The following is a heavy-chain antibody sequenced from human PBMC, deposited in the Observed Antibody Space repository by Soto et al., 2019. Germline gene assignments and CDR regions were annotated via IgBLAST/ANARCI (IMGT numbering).Heavy chain of an antibody. J-gene: IGHJ4*02. CDR1: GFTFSSYA. CDR3: ARDPVAYCGGDCRTFDY. CDR2: ISYDGSNK. V-gene: IGHV3-30-3*01. Sequence: QVQLVESGGGVVQPGRSLRLSCAASGFTFSSYAMHSVRQAPGKWLERLAVISYDGSNKYYADSVQRRFTISRDNSKTTVYLQMNGLRAEDTAVYYCARDPVAYCGGDCRTFDYWGQGTLVTVSS. D-gene: IGHD2-21*02.